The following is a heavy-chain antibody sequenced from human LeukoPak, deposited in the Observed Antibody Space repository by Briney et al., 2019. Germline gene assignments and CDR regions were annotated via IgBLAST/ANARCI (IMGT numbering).Heavy chain of an antibody. Sequence: PSETLSLTCAVYGGPFSGYCWNWIRQPPGKGLEWIGEINHSGNTNYNPSLKSRVTISVDTSKNQFSLNLSSVTAADTAIYYCARGAFYDNSGHIPYYYYYYMDVWVKGTTVTVSS. CDR3: ARGAFYDNSGHIPYYYYYYMDV. CDR2: INHSGNT. CDR1: GGPFSGYC. J-gene: IGHJ6*03. D-gene: IGHD3-22*01. V-gene: IGHV4-34*01.